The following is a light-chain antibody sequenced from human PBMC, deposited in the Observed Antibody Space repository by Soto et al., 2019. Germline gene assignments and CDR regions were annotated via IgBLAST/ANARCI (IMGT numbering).Light chain of an antibody. CDR1: SSDVGGYNY. CDR2: EVS. CDR3: SSYAGSNYV. J-gene: IGLJ1*01. V-gene: IGLV2-8*01. Sequence: QSALTQPPSASGSPGQSVTISCTGTSSDVGGYNYVSWYQQHPGKVPKLMIYEVSKRPSGVPDRFSGSKSGNTASLTVSGLQAEDEADYYCSSYAGSNYVFGTGTKLTVL.